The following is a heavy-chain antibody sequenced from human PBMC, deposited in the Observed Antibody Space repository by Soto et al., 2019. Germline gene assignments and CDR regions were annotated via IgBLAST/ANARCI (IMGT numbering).Heavy chain of an antibody. D-gene: IGHD3-9*01. Sequence: QVQLQESGPGLVKPSGTLSLTCAVSGGSIGSSNWWSWVRQPPGKGLEWIGEIYDSGSTNHNPSLESRVTTSLNKTKTQFSLKPSSVPAAATAVYYCASLTTCEILNKSDYWGQGSLVTVSS. CDR3: ASLTTCEILNKSDY. CDR2: IYDSGST. J-gene: IGHJ4*02. V-gene: IGHV4-4*02. CDR1: GGSIGSSNW.